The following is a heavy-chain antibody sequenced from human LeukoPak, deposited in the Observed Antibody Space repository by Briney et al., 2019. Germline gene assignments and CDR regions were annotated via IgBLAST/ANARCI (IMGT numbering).Heavy chain of an antibody. Sequence: AGGSLRLSCAASGFTFRSYEMNWVRQAPGKGLEWVGQIDKKDKGYATATAYAASVKGWFTISRDDSINTAYLQMKSLKTEDTALYYCTRDSGTYNWFDPWGQGTLVTVSS. CDR3: TRDSGTYNWFDP. D-gene: IGHD1-26*01. J-gene: IGHJ5*02. V-gene: IGHV3-73*01. CDR2: IDKKDKGYATAT. CDR1: GFTFRSYE.